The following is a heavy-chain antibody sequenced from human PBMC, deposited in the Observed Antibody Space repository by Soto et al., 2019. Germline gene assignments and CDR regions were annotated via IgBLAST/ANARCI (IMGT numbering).Heavy chain of an antibody. D-gene: IGHD3-3*01. CDR2: INHSGST. CDR3: ARVPTRYDFWSGYENSADY. CDR1: GGSFSGYY. J-gene: IGHJ4*02. Sequence: SETLSLTCAVYGGSFSGYYWSWIGQPPGKGLEWIGEINHSGSTNYNPSLKSRVTISVDTSKNQFSLKLSSVTAADTAVYYCARVPTRYDFWSGYENSADYWGQGTLVTVSS. V-gene: IGHV4-34*01.